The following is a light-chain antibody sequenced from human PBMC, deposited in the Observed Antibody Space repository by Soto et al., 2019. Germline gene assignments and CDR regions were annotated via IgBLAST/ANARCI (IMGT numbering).Light chain of an antibody. V-gene: IGKV3-15*01. CDR3: QQYSNWPPWT. J-gene: IGKJ1*01. CDR2: GAS. Sequence: EMVMTQSPATLSVSPGERATLSCRASKSVSDNLAWYQQKPGQAPRLLIYGASTRATGIPARFSGSGSGTEFTLSISSLQSEDSAIYYCQQYSNWPPWTLGQGTKVEIK. CDR1: KSVSDN.